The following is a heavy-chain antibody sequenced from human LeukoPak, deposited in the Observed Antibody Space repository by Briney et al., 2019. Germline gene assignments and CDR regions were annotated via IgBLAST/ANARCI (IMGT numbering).Heavy chain of an antibody. D-gene: IGHD6-19*01. J-gene: IGHJ6*02. Sequence: GGSLRLSCAASGFTFSSYSMNWVRQAPGKGLEWVSAISGSGGSTYYADSVKGRFTISRDNSKNTLYLQMNSLRAEDTAVYYCATRLVPYYYYYYGMDVWGQGTTVTVSS. CDR3: ATRLVPYYYYYYGMDV. CDR1: GFTFSSYS. V-gene: IGHV3-23*01. CDR2: ISGSGGST.